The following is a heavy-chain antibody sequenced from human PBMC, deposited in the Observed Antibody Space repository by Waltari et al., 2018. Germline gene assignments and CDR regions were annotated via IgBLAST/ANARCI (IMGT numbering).Heavy chain of an antibody. CDR2: IYTSGST. Sequence: QVQLQESGPGLVKPSETLSLTCTVSGGSISSYYWRWIRQPAGKVLEWIGRIYTSGSTNYNPSLKSRVTISVDKSKNQFSLKLSSVTAADTAVYYCASNIVVVPAAIGAYGMDVWGQGTTVTVSS. J-gene: IGHJ6*02. D-gene: IGHD2-2*02. CDR3: ASNIVVVPAAIGAYGMDV. V-gene: IGHV4-4*07. CDR1: GGSISSYY.